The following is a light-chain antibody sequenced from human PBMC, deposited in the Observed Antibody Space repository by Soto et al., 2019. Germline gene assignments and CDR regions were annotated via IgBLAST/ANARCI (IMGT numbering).Light chain of an antibody. CDR1: SSDIGAYDS. CDR2: DVA. V-gene: IGLV2-14*01. J-gene: IGLJ2*01. Sequence: QSVLTQPASVSGSPGQSITIPCTGTSSDIGAYDSVSWYQQYPDKAPKLIIYDVANRPSGVSDRLSGSKSGNTASLTISGLQAEDEADYYCPSYPLFSTLVLGGGTKLTVL. CDR3: PSYPLFSTLV.